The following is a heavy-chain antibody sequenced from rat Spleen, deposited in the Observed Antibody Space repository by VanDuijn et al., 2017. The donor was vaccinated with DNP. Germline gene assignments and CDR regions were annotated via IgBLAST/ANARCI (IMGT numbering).Heavy chain of an antibody. Sequence: EVQLVESGGGLVQPGRSLKLSCAASGFTFSAYYMAWVRQAPAKGLEWVAYIGSPAYAPYYADSVKGRFTISRDNAKSTLYLQMNNLKTEDTALYYCMTMPAYWGQGTLVTVSS. CDR2: IGSPAYAP. CDR1: GFTFSAYY. V-gene: IGHV5-27*01. J-gene: IGHJ3*01. D-gene: IGHD1-12*01. CDR3: MTMPAY.